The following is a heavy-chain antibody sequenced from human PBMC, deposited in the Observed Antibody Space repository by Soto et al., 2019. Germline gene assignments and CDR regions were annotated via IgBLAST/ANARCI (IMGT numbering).Heavy chain of an antibody. V-gene: IGHV3-11*04. CDR1: GFTFSDYY. D-gene: IGHD3-9*01. J-gene: IGHJ4*02. Sequence: GSLRLSCAASGFTFSDYYMNWVRQAPGKGLEWVSSISSSSTIYYADSVKGRFTISRDNANNSLYLQMNSLRAEDTAMCYCARDTAYVLRYPSGGRWGQGTLVTVSS. CDR3: ARDTAYVLRYPSGGR. CDR2: ISSSSTI.